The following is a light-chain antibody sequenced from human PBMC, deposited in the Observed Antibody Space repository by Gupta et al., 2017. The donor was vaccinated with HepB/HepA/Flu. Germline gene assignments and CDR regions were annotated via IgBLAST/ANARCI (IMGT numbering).Light chain of an antibody. J-gene: IGLJ1*01. CDR3: CSFAGSSTYV. CDR1: SSDVGSYNL. V-gene: IGLV2-23*02. Sequence: QSALTQSASVSGSPGQSITISCTGTSSDVGSYNLVSWYQQYPGKAPKLRIYEVNKRPSGISNRFSGSKSGNTASLAISGLQAEDEADYYCCSFAGSSTYVFGTGTKFTVL. CDR2: EVN.